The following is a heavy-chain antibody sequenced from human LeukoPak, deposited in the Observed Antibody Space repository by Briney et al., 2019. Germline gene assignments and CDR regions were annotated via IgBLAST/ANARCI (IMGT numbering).Heavy chain of an antibody. Sequence: KTSETLSLTCTVSGYSISSGYYWGWIRQPPGKGLEWIGSIYHSGSTYYNPSLKSRVTISLDTSKNQFSLKLSSVTAADTAVYYCARVYYSSSYDYWYFDLWGRGTLVTVSS. D-gene: IGHD6-13*01. CDR3: ARVYYSSSYDYWYFDL. CDR2: IYHSGST. CDR1: GYSISSGYY. V-gene: IGHV4-38-2*02. J-gene: IGHJ2*01.